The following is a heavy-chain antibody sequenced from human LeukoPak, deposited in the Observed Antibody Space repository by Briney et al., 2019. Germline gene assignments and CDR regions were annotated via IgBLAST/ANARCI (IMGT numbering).Heavy chain of an antibody. D-gene: IGHD6-13*01. CDR2: ISGNGGGT. CDR1: GITFSSYA. Sequence: GGSLRLSCAASGITFSSYAMSWVRQAPGRGLEWVSGISGNGGGTYYADSVKGRFTISRDNSKNTLYLQMNSLRAEDTAVYYCAKSFGYSRSWFDYWGQGTLVTVSS. J-gene: IGHJ4*02. CDR3: AKSFGYSRSWFDY. V-gene: IGHV3-23*01.